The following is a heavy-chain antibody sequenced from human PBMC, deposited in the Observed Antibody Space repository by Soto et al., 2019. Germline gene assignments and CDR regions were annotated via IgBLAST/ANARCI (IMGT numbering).Heavy chain of an antibody. CDR3: AKSTVRGVINTDDAFDI. CDR1: GFTFSSYA. V-gene: IGHV3-23*01. J-gene: IGHJ3*02. D-gene: IGHD3-10*01. CDR2: ISGSGGST. Sequence: VQLLESGGGLVQPGGSLRLSCAASGFTFSSYAMSWVRQAPGKGLEWVSAISGSGGSTYYADSVKGRFTISRDNSKNTLYLQMNSLRAEDTAVYYCAKSTVRGVINTDDAFDIWGQGTMVTVSS.